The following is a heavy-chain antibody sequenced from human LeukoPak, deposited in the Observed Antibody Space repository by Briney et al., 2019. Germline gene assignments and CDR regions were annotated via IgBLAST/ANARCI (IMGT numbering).Heavy chain of an antibody. Sequence: PGGSLRLSCAASGFTFSNYAINWVRQAPGKGLEWVSGISANGDTTYYVDSARGRFTISRDNSKNSVFLQMNSLRDADTAVYYCVKDFWPARDGGGYYSPFEYWGEGTLVTVSS. J-gene: IGHJ4*02. V-gene: IGHV3-23*01. D-gene: IGHD3-22*01. CDR1: GFTFSNYA. CDR2: ISANGDTT. CDR3: VKDFWPARDGGGYYSPFEY.